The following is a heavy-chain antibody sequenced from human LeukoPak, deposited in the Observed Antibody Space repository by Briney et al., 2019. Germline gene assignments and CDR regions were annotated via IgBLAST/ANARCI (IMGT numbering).Heavy chain of an antibody. CDR3: ARVPVVPAAMSDTFDI. CDR1: GGSISSSSYY. J-gene: IGHJ3*02. D-gene: IGHD2-2*01. V-gene: IGHV4-39*07. CDR2: IYYSGST. Sequence: SETLSLTCTVSGGSISSSSYYWGWIRQPPGKGLEWIGSIYYSGSTYYNPSLKSRVTISVDTSTNQFSLKLSSVTTADTAVYYCARVPVVPAAMSDTFDIWGQGTMVTVSS.